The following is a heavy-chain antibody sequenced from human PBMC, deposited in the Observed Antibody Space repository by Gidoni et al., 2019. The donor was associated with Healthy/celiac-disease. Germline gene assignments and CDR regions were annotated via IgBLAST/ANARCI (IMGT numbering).Heavy chain of an antibody. CDR3: ARGGYYDILTGLGTGSFDY. D-gene: IGHD3-9*01. Sequence: AASGLTFSSYSMNWVRQAQGKGLEWVSSISSSSSYIYYADSVKGRFTISRDNAKNSLYLQMNSLRAEDTAVYYCARGGYYDILTGLGTGSFDYWGQGTLVTVSS. V-gene: IGHV3-21*01. J-gene: IGHJ4*02. CDR1: GLTFSSYS. CDR2: ISSSSSYI.